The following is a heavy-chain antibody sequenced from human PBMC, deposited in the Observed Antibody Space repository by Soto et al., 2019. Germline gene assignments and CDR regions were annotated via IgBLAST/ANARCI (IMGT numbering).Heavy chain of an antibody. CDR1: GGTLSSYA. CDR3: ARLSDCSSTSCSTDY. V-gene: IGHV1-69*13. J-gene: IGHJ4*02. Sequence: SVKVSCKASGGTLSSYAISWVQQAPGQGLEWMGGIIPIFGTANYAQKFQGRVTITADESTSTAYMELSSLRSEDTAVYYCARLSDCSSTSCSTDYWGQGTLVTVSS. CDR2: IIPIFGTA. D-gene: IGHD2-2*01.